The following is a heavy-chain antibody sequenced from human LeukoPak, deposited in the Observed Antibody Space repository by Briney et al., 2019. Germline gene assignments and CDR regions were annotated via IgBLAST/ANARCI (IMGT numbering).Heavy chain of an antibody. CDR2: IYYSGST. J-gene: IGHJ6*02. Sequence: PSETLSLTCTVSGGSISSGGYYWSWIRQHPGKGLEWIGYIYYSGSTYYNPSLKSRVTISVDTSKNQFSLKLSSVTAADTAVHYCARQGFNSSGWYRYYYYGMDVWGQGTTVTVSS. CDR3: ARQGFNSSGWYRYYYYGMDV. CDR1: GGSISSGGYY. D-gene: IGHD6-19*01. V-gene: IGHV4-31*03.